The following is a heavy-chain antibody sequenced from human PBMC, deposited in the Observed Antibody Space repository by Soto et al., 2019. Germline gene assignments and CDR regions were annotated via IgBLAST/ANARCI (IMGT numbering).Heavy chain of an antibody. D-gene: IGHD3-3*01. J-gene: IGHJ6*03. CDR3: SRYLAPIFGLVHHKPAGCDYYYYLDV. CDR2: ISSSGSTI. Sequence: QVQLVESGGGLVQPGGSLRLSCAASGFTFSDYYMSWIRQAPGKGLEWVSYISSSGSTINYADSVKGRFTISRGNAKNSLHLHMSSRRAEDTAAYYLSRYLAPIFGLVHHKPAGCDYYYYLDVWGRGTTVTVSS. CDR1: GFTFSDYY. V-gene: IGHV3-11*01.